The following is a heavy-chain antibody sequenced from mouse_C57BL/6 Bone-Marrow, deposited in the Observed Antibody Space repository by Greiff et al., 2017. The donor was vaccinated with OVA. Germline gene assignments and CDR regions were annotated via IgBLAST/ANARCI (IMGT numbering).Heavy chain of an antibody. D-gene: IGHD3-2*02. J-gene: IGHJ4*01. Sequence: EVQVVESGGGLVKPGGSLKLSCAASGFTFSSYAMSWVRQTPEKRLEWVATISDGGSYTYYPDNVKGRFTISRDNAKNNLYLQMRHLKSEDTSMYYCARETPTAQALYYAMDYWGQGTSVTVSS. V-gene: IGHV5-4*01. CDR2: ISDGGSYT. CDR3: ARETPTAQALYYAMDY. CDR1: GFTFSSYA.